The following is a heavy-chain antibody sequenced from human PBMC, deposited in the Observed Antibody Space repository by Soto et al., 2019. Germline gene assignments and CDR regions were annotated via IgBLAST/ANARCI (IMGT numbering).Heavy chain of an antibody. CDR1: GFTFSSYG. J-gene: IGHJ4*02. CDR3: ASSRGYYDSSDYAPFDY. V-gene: IGHV3-33*01. CDR2: IWYDGSNK. D-gene: IGHD3-22*01. Sequence: GGSLRLSCAASGFTFSSYGMHWVRQAPGKGLEWVAVIWYDGSNKYYVDSVKGRFTISRDNSKNTLYLQMNSLRAEDTAVYYCASSRGYYDSSDYAPFDYWGQGTLVTVSS.